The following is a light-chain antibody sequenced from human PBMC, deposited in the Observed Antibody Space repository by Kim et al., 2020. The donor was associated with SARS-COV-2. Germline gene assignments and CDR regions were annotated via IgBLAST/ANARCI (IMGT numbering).Light chain of an antibody. V-gene: IGLV10-54*01. J-gene: IGLJ3*02. CDR2: RNN. CDR1: SNNVYNQG. Sequence: RRAPPTCTGNSNNVYNQGASRLLQHQGHPPKLLSYRNNNRPSGISERLSASRSGNTASLTITGLQPEDEAEYYCSAWDSSLNSWVFGGGTQLTVL. CDR3: SAWDSSLNSWV.